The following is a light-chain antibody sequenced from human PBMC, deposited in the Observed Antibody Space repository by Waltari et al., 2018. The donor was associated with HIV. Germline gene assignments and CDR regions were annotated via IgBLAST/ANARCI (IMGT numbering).Light chain of an antibody. CDR2: GAS. J-gene: IGKJ5*01. CDR3: QQTYKTPHT. V-gene: IGKV1-39*01. CDR1: PNIDSS. Sequence: DIQITQSPSSLSASVGVRVTITCRASPNIDSSLNWYQQTPGEAPKLLIVGASNLQSGVPSRFTGSRAGTDFSRTVSSLQPEDITTYYCQQTYKTPHTFGQGTRLEIK.